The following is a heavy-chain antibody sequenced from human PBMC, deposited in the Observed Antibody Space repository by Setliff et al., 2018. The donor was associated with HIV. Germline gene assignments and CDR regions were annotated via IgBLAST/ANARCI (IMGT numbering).Heavy chain of an antibody. V-gene: IGHV3-74*01. CDR2: INSDGSDT. D-gene: IGHD6-6*01. CDR3: AMFSSSSG. J-gene: IGHJ4*02. CDR1: GFSLSDYW. Sequence: GGSLRLSCAASGFSLSDYWMHWVRHAPGKGLMWVSRINSDGSDTDYADSVKGRFSISRDNAKNTLYLQMNGLRGEDTAVYYCAMFSSSSGWGQGTQVTVSS.